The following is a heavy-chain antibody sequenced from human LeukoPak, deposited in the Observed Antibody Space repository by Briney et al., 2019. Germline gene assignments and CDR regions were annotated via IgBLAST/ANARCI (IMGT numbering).Heavy chain of an antibody. V-gene: IGHV4-4*02. CDR2: IYHSGSI. CDR3: ATTVTTVDYYYYYMDV. J-gene: IGHJ6*03. Sequence: SGTLSLTCAVSGGSISSSNWWSWVRQPPGKGLEWIGEIYHSGSINYKSSLKSRVTISVDKSKNQFSLKLSSVTAADTAVYYCATTVTTVDYYYYYMDVWGKGTTVTVSS. D-gene: IGHD4-11*01. CDR1: GGSISSSNW.